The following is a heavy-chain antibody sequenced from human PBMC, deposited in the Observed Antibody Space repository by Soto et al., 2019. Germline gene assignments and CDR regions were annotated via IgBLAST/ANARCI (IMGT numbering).Heavy chain of an antibody. CDR1: GGTFSSYA. J-gene: IGHJ5*02. V-gene: IGHV1-69*06. CDR3: ASAPPLVATINTWFAP. CDR2: IIPIFGTA. Sequence: QVQLVQSGAEVKKPGSSVKVSCKASGGTFSSYAISWVRQAPGQGLEWMGGIIPIFGTANYAQKFQGRVTITADKSSSTAYMELSSLRSEATAVYYCASAPPLVATINTWFAPWGQGTLVTVSS. D-gene: IGHD5-12*01.